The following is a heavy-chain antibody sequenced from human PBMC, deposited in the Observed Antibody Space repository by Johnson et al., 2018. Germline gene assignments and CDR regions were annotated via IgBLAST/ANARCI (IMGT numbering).Heavy chain of an antibody. CDR1: GFPVSSNY. V-gene: IGHV3-53*01. CDR3: ATDGGGYFDN. J-gene: IGHJ4*02. D-gene: IGHD1-26*01. CDR2: IYNDGRP. Sequence: VQLLESGGGLIQPGGSLRLSCVASGFPVSSNYMSWVRQAPGKGLEWVSVIYNDGRPYYADAVKGRFTISKDNSKNTVFLQLNSLRAEDTAVYYCATDGGGYFDNWGQGTLVTVSS.